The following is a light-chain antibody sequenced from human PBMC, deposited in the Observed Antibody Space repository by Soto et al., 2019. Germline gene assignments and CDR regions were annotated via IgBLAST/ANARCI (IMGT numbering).Light chain of an antibody. CDR1: QSVSSSY. V-gene: IGKV3-20*01. Sequence: EIVLTQSPVTPSLSPGERATLSCRASQSVSSSYLAWYQQKPGQAPRLLIYGASNRATGIPDRFSGSGSETDFTLTISRLEPEDFAVYYCQQYGSLGTFGQGTKVDIK. CDR3: QQYGSLGT. J-gene: IGKJ1*01. CDR2: GAS.